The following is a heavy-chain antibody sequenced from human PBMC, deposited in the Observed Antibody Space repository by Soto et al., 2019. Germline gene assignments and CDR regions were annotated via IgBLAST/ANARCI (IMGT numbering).Heavy chain of an antibody. D-gene: IGHD3-10*01. CDR1: GGTFSSYA. V-gene: IGHV1-69*13. Sequence: SVKVSCKASGGTFSSYAISWVRQAPGQGLEWMGGIIPIFGTANYAQKFQGRVTITADESTSTAYMELSSLRSEDTAVYYCARDIYYYGSGSYYYGMDVWGQGTTVTVSS. CDR3: ARDIYYYGSGSYYYGMDV. CDR2: IIPIFGTA. J-gene: IGHJ6*02.